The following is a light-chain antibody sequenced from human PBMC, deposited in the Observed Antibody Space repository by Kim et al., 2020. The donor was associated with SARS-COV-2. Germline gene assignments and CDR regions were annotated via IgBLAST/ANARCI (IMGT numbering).Light chain of an antibody. CDR3: QVWDSSTYV. Sequence: SVALGQTDRITSGGNNIGSKNVHWYQQKPGQAPVLVIYRDSNRPSGIPERFSGSNSGNTATLTISRAQAGDEADYYCQVWDSSTYVFGTGTKVTVL. CDR1: NIGSKN. V-gene: IGLV3-9*01. J-gene: IGLJ1*01. CDR2: RDS.